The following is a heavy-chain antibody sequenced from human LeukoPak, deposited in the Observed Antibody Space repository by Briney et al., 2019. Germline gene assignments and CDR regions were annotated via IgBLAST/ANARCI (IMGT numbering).Heavy chain of an antibody. D-gene: IGHD3-10*01. CDR1: GFIVTNAW. CDR2: IRKKADDGKT. Sequence: GGSLRLSCAASGFIVTNAWMSWVRQAPGKGLEWVGHIRKKADDGKTDYAAPVKGRFTISRDDSTNTLFLEMSGLKPEDTAVYYCTADPHGDSQVLDYWGQGTLVAVSS. J-gene: IGHJ4*02. CDR3: TADPHGDSQVLDY. V-gene: IGHV3-15*05.